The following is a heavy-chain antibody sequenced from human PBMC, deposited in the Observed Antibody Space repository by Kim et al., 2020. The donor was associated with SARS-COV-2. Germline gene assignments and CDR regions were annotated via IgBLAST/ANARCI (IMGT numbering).Heavy chain of an antibody. V-gene: IGHV3-74*01. CDR1: GFTFSSYW. D-gene: IGHD5-18*01. J-gene: IGHJ6*02. Sequence: GGSLRLSCAASGFTFSSYWMHWVRQAPGKGLVWVSRINSDGSSTSYADSVKGRFTISRDNAKNTLYLQMNSLRAEDTAVYYCARADTAMPWPYYYYYYGMDVWGQGTTVTVSS. CDR3: ARADTAMPWPYYYYYYGMDV. CDR2: INSDGSST.